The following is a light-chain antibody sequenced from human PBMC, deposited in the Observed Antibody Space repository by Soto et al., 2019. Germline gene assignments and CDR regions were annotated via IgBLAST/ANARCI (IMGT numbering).Light chain of an antibody. CDR2: EVS. J-gene: IGLJ2*01. CDR1: SSDVGGYNY. V-gene: IGLV2-8*01. CDR3: SSYAGRDNII. Sequence: QSALTQPPSASRSPGQSVTISCTGTSSDVGGYNYVSWYQQHPGKAPKLMIYEVSKWPSGVPDRFSGSKSGNTASLTVSGLQAEDEADYYCSSYAGRDNIIFGGGTKLTVL.